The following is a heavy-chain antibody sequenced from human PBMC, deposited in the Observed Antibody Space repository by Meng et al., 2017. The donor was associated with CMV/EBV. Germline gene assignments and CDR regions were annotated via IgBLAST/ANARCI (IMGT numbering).Heavy chain of an antibody. Sequence: KASGYTFTSYDINWVQQATGQGLEWMGWMNPNSGNTGYAQKFQGRVTMTRNTSISTAYMELSSLRSEDTAVYYCASLPVYGDYVRDYWGQGTLVTVSS. CDR2: MNPNSGNT. V-gene: IGHV1-8*01. D-gene: IGHD4-17*01. CDR3: ASLPVYGDYVRDY. CDR1: GYTFTSYD. J-gene: IGHJ4*02.